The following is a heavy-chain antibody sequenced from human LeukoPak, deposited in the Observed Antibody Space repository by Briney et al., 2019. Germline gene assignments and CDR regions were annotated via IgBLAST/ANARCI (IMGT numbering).Heavy chain of an antibody. CDR3: ARGPFSSSSEAAFDY. V-gene: IGHV4-61*05. J-gene: IGHJ4*02. CDR1: GGSISSSSYY. CDR2: IYYSGST. D-gene: IGHD6-6*01. Sequence: SETLSLTCTVSGGSISSSSYYWGWIRQPPGKGLEWIGYIYYSGSTNYNPSLKSRVTISVDTSKNQFSLKLSSVTAADTAVYYCARGPFSSSSEAAFDYWGQGTLVTVSS.